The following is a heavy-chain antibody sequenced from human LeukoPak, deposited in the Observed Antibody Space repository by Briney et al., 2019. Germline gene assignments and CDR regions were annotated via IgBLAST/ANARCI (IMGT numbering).Heavy chain of an antibody. CDR1: GYTFTSYY. CDR2: INPSGGST. J-gene: IGHJ6*02. CDR3: ASMTTVTPRYYYYYGMDV. D-gene: IGHD4-11*01. V-gene: IGHV1-46*01. Sequence: ASVKVSCKASGYTFTSYYMHWVRQAPGQGLEWMGIINPSGGSTSYAQKFQGRVTMTRDTSTSTVYMELSSLRSEDTAVYYCASMTTVTPRYYYYYGMDVWGQGTTVTVSS.